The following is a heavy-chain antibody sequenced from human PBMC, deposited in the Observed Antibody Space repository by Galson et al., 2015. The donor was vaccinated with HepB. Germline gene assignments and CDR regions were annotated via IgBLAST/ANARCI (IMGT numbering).Heavy chain of an antibody. CDR3: ARERIPGGYYYYGMDV. V-gene: IGHV3-53*01. CDR1: GFTVSSNY. J-gene: IGHJ6*02. Sequence: SLRLSCAASGFTVSSNYMSWVRQAPGKGLEWVSVIYSGGSTYYADSVKGRFTISRDNSKNTLYLQMNSLRAEDTAVYYCARERIPGGYYYYGMDVWGQGTTVTVSS. CDR2: IYSGGST. D-gene: IGHD1-14*01.